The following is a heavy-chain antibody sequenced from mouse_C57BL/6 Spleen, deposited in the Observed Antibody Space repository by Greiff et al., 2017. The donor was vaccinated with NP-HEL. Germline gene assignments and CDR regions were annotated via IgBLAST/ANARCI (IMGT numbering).Heavy chain of an antibody. V-gene: IGHV1-54*01. D-gene: IGHD1-1*01. CDR2: INPGSGGT. CDR3: ARSDFLSYGDY. Sequence: QVQLQQSGAELVRPGTSVKVSCKASGYAFTNYLIEWVKQRPGQGLEWIGVINPGSGGTNYNEKFKGKATLTADKSSSTAYMQLSSLTSEDSAVYFCARSDFLSYGDYWGQGTTLTVSS. CDR1: GYAFTNYL. J-gene: IGHJ2*01.